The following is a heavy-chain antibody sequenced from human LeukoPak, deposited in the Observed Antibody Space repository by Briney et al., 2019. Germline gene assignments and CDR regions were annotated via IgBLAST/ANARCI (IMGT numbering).Heavy chain of an antibody. CDR3: AHSRGSDFDY. CDR2: IYWDDDK. V-gene: IGHV2-5*02. D-gene: IGHD2-21*01. Sequence: SGPTLVKPTQTLTLTCTFFGFSLRTSGVGVGWVRDHPGKALEWLALIYWDDDKRYSPSLKSKLTIPKGPSTNPGVLTKNNMYPVKTATYYCAHSRGSDFDYWGQGTLVTVSS. CDR1: GFSLRTSGVG. J-gene: IGHJ4*02.